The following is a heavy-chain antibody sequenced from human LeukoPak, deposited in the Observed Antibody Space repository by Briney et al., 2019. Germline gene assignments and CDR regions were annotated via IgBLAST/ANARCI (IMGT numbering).Heavy chain of an antibody. CDR2: IYYGGTT. J-gene: IGHJ5*02. Sequence: SETLSLTYTVSFGSISSDSHYWGWIRQPPGNRLEWIASIYYGGTTQYNPSLKSRATISIDTSNNRFSLRLTSATAADTAVYYRARWSSDWENNYFDPWGQGILVTVSS. CDR1: FGSISSDSHY. D-gene: IGHD6-19*01. CDR3: ARWSSDWENNYFDP. V-gene: IGHV4-39*07.